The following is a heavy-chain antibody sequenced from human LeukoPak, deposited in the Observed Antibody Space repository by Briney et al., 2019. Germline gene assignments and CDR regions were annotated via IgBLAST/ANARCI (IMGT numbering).Heavy chain of an antibody. CDR3: AKDLGDGIVVVPAAMGY. J-gene: IGHJ4*02. D-gene: IGHD2-2*01. Sequence: GGSLRLSCAASGFTFSSHGMHWVRQAPGKGLEWVAFIRYDGSNKYYADSVKGRFTISRDNSKNTLYLQMNSLRAEDTAVYYCAKDLGDGIVVVPAAMGYWGQGTLVTVSS. V-gene: IGHV3-30*02. CDR2: IRYDGSNK. CDR1: GFTFSSHG.